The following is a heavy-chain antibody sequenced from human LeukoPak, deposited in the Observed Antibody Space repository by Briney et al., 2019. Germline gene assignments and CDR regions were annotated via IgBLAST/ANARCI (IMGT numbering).Heavy chain of an antibody. CDR1: GDSISSGNY. CDR3: ARGGYYYDSSAKGGAFDI. CDR2: IYHSGSA. V-gene: IGHV4-38-2*02. D-gene: IGHD3-22*01. J-gene: IGHJ3*02. Sequence: SETLSLTCTVSGDSISSGNYWGWIRQPPGKGLEWFGYIYHSGSAYYNPSLKSRVTMSVDRSRNQFSLKLSSVTAADTAVYYCARGGYYYDSSAKGGAFDIWGQGTMVTVSS.